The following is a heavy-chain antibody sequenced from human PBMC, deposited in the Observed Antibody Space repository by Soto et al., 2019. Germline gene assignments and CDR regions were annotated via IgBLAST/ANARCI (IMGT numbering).Heavy chain of an antibody. CDR1: GGTFSSYT. CDR2: IIPILGIA. D-gene: IGHD5-12*01. V-gene: IGHV1-69*02. Sequence: GGSVKVSCKASGGTFSSYTISWVRQAPGQGLEWMGRIIPILGIANYAQKFQGRVTITADKSTSTAYMELSSLRSEDTALYCCATGAPTKDDAFDIWGQGTMVTVSS. J-gene: IGHJ3*02. CDR3: ATGAPTKDDAFDI.